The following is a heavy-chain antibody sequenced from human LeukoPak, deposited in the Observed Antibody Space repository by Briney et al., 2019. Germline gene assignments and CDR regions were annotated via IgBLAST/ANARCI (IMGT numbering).Heavy chain of an antibody. Sequence: ASVKVSCKASGYTFSGYYIHWVRQAPGQGLEWMGLINPSGGYTNYAQKSQGRVTMTRDTSTSTVYMELSSLRSEDTAVYYCARGLHLRYYDRSGYFDYWGQGTLVTVSS. CDR1: GYTFSGYY. J-gene: IGHJ4*02. CDR2: INPSGGYT. CDR3: ARGLHLRYYDRSGYFDY. V-gene: IGHV1-46*01. D-gene: IGHD3-22*01.